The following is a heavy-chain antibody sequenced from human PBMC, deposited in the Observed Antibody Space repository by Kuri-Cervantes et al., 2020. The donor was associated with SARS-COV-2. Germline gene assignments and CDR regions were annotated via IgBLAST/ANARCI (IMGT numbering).Heavy chain of an antibody. J-gene: IGHJ6*03. Sequence: SVKVSCKASGGTFSSYAISWVRQAPGQGLEWMGGIIPILGTANYAQKFQGRVTITADESTSTAYMELSSLRSDDTAVYYCARAAGGSTSSFWVDYYYMDVWGKGTTVTVSS. V-gene: IGHV1-69*13. CDR3: ARAAGGSTSSFWVDYYYMDV. CDR2: IIPILGTA. CDR1: GGTFSSYA. D-gene: IGHD2-2*01.